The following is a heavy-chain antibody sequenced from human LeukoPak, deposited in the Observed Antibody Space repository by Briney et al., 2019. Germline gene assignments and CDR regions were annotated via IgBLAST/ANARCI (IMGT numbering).Heavy chain of an antibody. CDR3: ARAPEYSSGRFAY. J-gene: IGHJ4*02. CDR1: GGSISGYY. V-gene: IGHV4-59*01. CDR2: IYYTGST. D-gene: IGHD6-19*01. Sequence: SGTLPLTCTVSGGSISGYYWTWIRQPPGKGLEWIGYIYYTGSTSYNPSLKSRVTISLDTSKNQFSLKLNSVTAADTAVYLCARAPEYSSGRFAYWGQGTLVTVSS.